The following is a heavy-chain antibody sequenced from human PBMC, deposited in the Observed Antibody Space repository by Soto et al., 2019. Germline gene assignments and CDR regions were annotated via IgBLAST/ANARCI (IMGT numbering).Heavy chain of an antibody. CDR3: ARLELFPDYYDSSGPPDYYYGMDV. CDR1: GYSFTSYW. J-gene: IGHJ6*02. V-gene: IGHV5-51*01. D-gene: IGHD3-22*01. Sequence: GESLKISCKGSGYSFTSYWIGWVRQMPGKGLEWMGIIYPGDSDTRYSPSFQGQVTISADKSISTAYLQWSSLKASDTAMYYCARLELFPDYYDSSGPPDYYYGMDVWGQGTTVTVSS. CDR2: IYPGDSDT.